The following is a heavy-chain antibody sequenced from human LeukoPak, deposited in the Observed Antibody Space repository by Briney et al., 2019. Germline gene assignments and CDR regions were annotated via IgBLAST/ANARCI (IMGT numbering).Heavy chain of an antibody. CDR2: IYHSGST. CDR1: GGSISSSNW. Sequence: SGTLSLTCAVSGGSISSSNWWSWVRQPPGKGLEWIGEIYHSGSTNYNPSLKSRVTISVDTSKNQFSLKLSSVTAADTAVYYCARRGSGSYCDYWGQGTLVTVSS. V-gene: IGHV4-4*02. CDR3: ARRGSGSYCDY. J-gene: IGHJ4*02. D-gene: IGHD1-26*01.